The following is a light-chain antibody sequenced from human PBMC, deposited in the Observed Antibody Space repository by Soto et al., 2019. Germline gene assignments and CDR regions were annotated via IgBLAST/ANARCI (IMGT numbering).Light chain of an antibody. V-gene: IGLV2-23*01. Sequence: QSVLTQPASVSGSPGQSITISCTGTSSDVGTYNLVSWYQHHPGKSPKLMIYEGSMRPSGVSNRFSGSKSGITASLTISGLQAEDEADYYFCSYAGSSTFYVFGTGPKVTVL. CDR3: CSYAGSSTFYV. CDR2: EGS. J-gene: IGLJ1*01. CDR1: SSDVGTYNL.